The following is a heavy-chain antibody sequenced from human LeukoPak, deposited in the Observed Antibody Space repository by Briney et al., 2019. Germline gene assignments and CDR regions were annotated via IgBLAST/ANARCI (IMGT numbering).Heavy chain of an antibody. V-gene: IGHV1-18*01. Sequence: GASVKVSCKASGYTFTSYGISWVRQAPGQGLEWMGWISAYNGNTNYAQKLQGRVTMTTDTSTSTAYMELRSLRSDDTAVYYCARDGRDWGPQGWFDPWGQGTLVTVSS. CDR1: GYTFTSYG. J-gene: IGHJ5*02. CDR2: ISAYNGNT. CDR3: ARDGRDWGPQGWFDP. D-gene: IGHD3/OR15-3a*01.